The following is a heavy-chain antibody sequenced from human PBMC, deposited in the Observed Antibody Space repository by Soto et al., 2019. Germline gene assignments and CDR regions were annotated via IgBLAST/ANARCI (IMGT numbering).Heavy chain of an antibody. CDR1: GFTFSSYG. CDR3: ARGQREDKDMEKYYYYGMDL. V-gene: IGHV3-30*03. CDR2: ISYDGSNK. D-gene: IGHD5-18*01. J-gene: IGHJ6*02. Sequence: PGGSLRLSCAASGFTFSSYGMHWVRQAPGKGLEWVAVISYDGSNKYYADSVKGRFTISRDNSKNTLYLQMNSLRAEDTAVYYCARGQREDKDMEKYYYYGMDLWGQGTTVTVSS.